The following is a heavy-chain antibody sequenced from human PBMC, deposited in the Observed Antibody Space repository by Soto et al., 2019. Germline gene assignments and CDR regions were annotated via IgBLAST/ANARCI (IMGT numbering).Heavy chain of an antibody. D-gene: IGHD5-12*01. Sequence: GGSLRLSCAASGFTFSSYGMHWVRQAPGKGLEWVAVIWYDGSKKYYAESVKGRFTISRDNSKNTLYMEMNSLRGEDAAVYYCAREGSGYYAFDYWGQGTLVTVSS. CDR3: AREGSGYYAFDY. CDR2: IWYDGSKK. CDR1: GFTFSSYG. J-gene: IGHJ4*02. V-gene: IGHV3-33*01.